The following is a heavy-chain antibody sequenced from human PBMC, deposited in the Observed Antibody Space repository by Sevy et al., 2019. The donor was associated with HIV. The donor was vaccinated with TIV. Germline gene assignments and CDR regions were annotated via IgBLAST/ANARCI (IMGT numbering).Heavy chain of an antibody. V-gene: IGHV3-73*01. CDR1: GFAFRGSA. J-gene: IGHJ4*02. Sequence: GGSLRLSCAASGFAFRGSAIHWVRQASGKGLEWIGRIRSKGNSFATAYVPSVKGRFTISRDDSMKTAYLEMSSLKIDDTAVYYCAGQVGDTVMAIFDYWGQGTLVTVSS. CDR3: AGQVGDTVMAIFDY. D-gene: IGHD1-26*01. CDR2: IRSKGNSFAT.